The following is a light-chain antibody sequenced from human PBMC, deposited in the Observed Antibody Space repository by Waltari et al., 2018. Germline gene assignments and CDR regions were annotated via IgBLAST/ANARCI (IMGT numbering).Light chain of an antibody. CDR2: GAS. CDR3: QQYADTPRT. V-gene: IGKV1-5*03. CDR1: QSITTS. J-gene: IGKJ1*01. Sequence: DIQMTQSPSTLSASVGDTVIISCRASQSITTSLAWYQQKPGKAPDVLIYGASNLESGVPSRFSGSGSGTEFTLTISSLQAEDVAVYYCQQYADTPRTFGQGTKVEI.